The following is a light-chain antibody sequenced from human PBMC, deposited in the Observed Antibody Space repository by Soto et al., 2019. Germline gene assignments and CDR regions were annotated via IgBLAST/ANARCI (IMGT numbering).Light chain of an antibody. CDR2: WAS. Sequence: DIVMTQSPDSLAVSLGERATIDCKSSQSVLYSSNNKNYLAWYQQKPGQPPKLLIYWASTRESGVPDRFSGSGSGTDFTLTISGLQAEDVAVYYCQQYYSTPSFGQGTKVDI. J-gene: IGKJ1*01. V-gene: IGKV4-1*01. CDR1: QSVLYSSNNKNY. CDR3: QQYYSTPS.